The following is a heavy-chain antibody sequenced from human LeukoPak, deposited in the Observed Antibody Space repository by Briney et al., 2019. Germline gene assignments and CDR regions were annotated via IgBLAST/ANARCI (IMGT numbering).Heavy chain of an antibody. CDR2: IYYSGST. J-gene: IGHJ4*02. CDR1: GGSISSYY. Sequence: SETLSLTCTVSGGSISSYYWSWIRQPPGKGLAWIGYIYYSGSTNYNPSLKSRVPISVDTSKNQSSLKLSSVTAADTAVYYCARGVDIVDYWGQGTLVTVSS. CDR3: ARGVDIVDY. V-gene: IGHV4-59*01. D-gene: IGHD5-12*01.